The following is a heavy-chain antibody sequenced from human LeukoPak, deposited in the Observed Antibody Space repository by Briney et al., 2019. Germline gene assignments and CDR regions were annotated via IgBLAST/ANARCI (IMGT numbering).Heavy chain of an antibody. CDR1: GFTFDDYG. Sequence: GGSLRLSCAASGFTFDDYGMRWVRQAPGKGREGVSGINWNGGSTGSADSVKGRFTISRDNAKNSLYLQITSLRAEDTALHHCASAPGYGGTSGEQGIYYFDYWGQGTLVTVFS. V-gene: IGHV3-20*01. CDR2: INWNGGST. CDR3: ASAPGYGGTSGEQGIYYFDY. D-gene: IGHD4-23*01. J-gene: IGHJ4*02.